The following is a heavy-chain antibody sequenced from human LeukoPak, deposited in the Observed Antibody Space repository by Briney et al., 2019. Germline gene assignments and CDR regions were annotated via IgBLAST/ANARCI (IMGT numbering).Heavy chain of an antibody. V-gene: IGHV1-18*04. J-gene: IGHJ5*02. CDR2: ISGYNGNT. Sequence: ASVKVSCKASGYTFTTYGISWVRQAPGQGLEWMGWISGYNGNTKYAQNVQGRVTMTTDTSTSTAYMELRSLGSDDTAVYYCARTGGDCSSTSCYRNWFDPWGQGTLVTVSS. CDR3: ARTGGDCSSTSCYRNWFDP. D-gene: IGHD2-2*01. CDR1: GYTFTTYG.